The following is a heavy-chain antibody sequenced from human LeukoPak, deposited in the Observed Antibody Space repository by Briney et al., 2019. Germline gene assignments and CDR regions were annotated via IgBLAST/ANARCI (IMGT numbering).Heavy chain of an antibody. D-gene: IGHD6-19*01. CDR2: MNPNSGNT. CDR3: ARQAGYSTGWYGGYYFDH. J-gene: IGHJ4*02. CDR1: GYTFTSYD. V-gene: IGHV1-8*01. Sequence: GASVKVSYKASGYTFTSYDINWVRQATGQGLEWMGWMNPNSGNTGYAQKFQGRVTLTTDASTNTAYMELRSLTSDDTAVYYCARQAGYSTGWYGGYYFDHWGQGTPVTVSA.